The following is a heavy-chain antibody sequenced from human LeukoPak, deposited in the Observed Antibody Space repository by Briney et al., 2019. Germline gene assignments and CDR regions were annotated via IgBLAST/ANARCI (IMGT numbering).Heavy chain of an antibody. V-gene: IGHV4-4*02. J-gene: IGHJ5*02. D-gene: IGHD2/OR15-2a*01. CDR2: IYHSGST. CDR1: GGSISSSNW. Sequence: PSETLSLTCAVSGGSISSSNWWSWVRQPPGKVLEWIGEIYHSGSTNYNPSLKSRVTISVDKSKNQFSLKLTSVTAADTAVYYCAMLLDGNWFDPWGQGTLVTVSS. CDR3: AMLLDGNWFDP.